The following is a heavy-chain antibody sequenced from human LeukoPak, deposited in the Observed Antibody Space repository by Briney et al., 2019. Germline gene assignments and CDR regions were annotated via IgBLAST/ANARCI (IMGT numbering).Heavy chain of an antibody. Sequence: GGSLRLSCEASGFIFGSFWMGWVRQAPGKGLEWVANINPAGSDTYYVDSVKGRFTISRDNAKKSTFLQMNSLRVEETAFYYCVRLGVGAGMQDWGQGTLVSVSS. CDR1: GFIFGSFW. D-gene: IGHD6-19*01. CDR2: INPAGSDT. V-gene: IGHV3-7*01. J-gene: IGHJ4*02. CDR3: VRLGVGAGMQD.